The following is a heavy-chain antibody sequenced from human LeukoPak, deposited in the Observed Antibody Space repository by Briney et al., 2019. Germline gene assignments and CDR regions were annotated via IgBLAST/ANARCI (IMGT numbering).Heavy chain of an antibody. D-gene: IGHD6-13*01. J-gene: IGHJ4*02. Sequence: PSETLSLTCTVSGGSVSSGSYYWSWIRQPPGKGLEWIGYIYYSGSSNYNPYLKSRVTISVDTSKNQFSLKLSSVTAADTAIYYCARGYSSSWYYFDYWGQGTLVTVSS. CDR1: GGSVSSGSYY. V-gene: IGHV4-61*01. CDR3: ARGYSSSWYYFDY. CDR2: IYYSGSS.